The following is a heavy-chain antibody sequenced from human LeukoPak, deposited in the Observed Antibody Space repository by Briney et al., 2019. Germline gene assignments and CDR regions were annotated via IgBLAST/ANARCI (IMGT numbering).Heavy chain of an antibody. D-gene: IGHD2-8*01. J-gene: IGHJ3*02. CDR2: TNEDESAK. CDR1: GFSFRNSW. V-gene: IGHV3-7*01. CDR3: ARGVNRAYDI. Sequence: GESLRLSCAASGFSFRNSWMAWVRQAPGKGLEWVALTNEDESAKYYVDSVKGRFTISRDNAKNSLFLRMNSLRDEDTAMYYCARGVNRAYDIWGHGTMVTVSS.